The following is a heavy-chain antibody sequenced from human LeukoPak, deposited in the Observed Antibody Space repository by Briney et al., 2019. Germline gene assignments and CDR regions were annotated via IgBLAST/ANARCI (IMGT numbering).Heavy chain of an antibody. CDR1: GFTFSSYA. CDR3: ARDSYSGYDRLLN. J-gene: IGHJ4*02. CDR2: ISYDGSNK. D-gene: IGHD5-12*01. Sequence: GGSLRLSCAASGFTFSSYAMHWVRQAPGKGLEWVAVISYDGSNKYYADSVKGRFTISRDNSKNTLYLQMNSLRAEDTAVYYCARDSYSGYDRLLNWGQGTLVTVSS. V-gene: IGHV3-30*04.